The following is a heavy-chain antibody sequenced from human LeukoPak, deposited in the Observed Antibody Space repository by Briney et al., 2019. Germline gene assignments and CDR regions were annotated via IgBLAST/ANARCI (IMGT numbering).Heavy chain of an antibody. CDR2: IFGSGGSA. Sequence: GGSLRLSCAASGFTFGSYAMYWVRQAPGKGLEWVSGIFGSGGSAHYADSVKGRFTISRDNSKNTVYLQMDSLRVEDTAIYSCAKTTTGYSSGRYPAWPIDYWGQGTLVTVSS. V-gene: IGHV3-23*01. J-gene: IGHJ4*02. CDR1: GFTFGSYA. D-gene: IGHD2-15*01. CDR3: AKTTTGYSSGRYPAWPIDY.